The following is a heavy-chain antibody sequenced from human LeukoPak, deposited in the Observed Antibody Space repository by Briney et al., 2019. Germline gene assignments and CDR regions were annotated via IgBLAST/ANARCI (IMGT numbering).Heavy chain of an antibody. D-gene: IGHD3-22*01. Sequence: GGSLRLSCAASGVTFSSYAMHWVRQAPGKGLEWVAGISYDGSNRYYADSVKGRFTISRDNSKNTLYLQMNSLRAEDTAVYYCARDHDSSGYFFDYWGQGTLVTVSS. CDR2: ISYDGSNR. CDR3: ARDHDSSGYFFDY. J-gene: IGHJ4*02. V-gene: IGHV3-30*04. CDR1: GVTFSSYA.